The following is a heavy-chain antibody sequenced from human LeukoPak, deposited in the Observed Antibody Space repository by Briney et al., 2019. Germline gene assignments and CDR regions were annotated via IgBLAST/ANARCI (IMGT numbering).Heavy chain of an antibody. D-gene: IGHD3-22*01. CDR2: ISGSGGST. Sequence: PGGSLRLSCAASGFTFSSYAMSWVRQAPGKGLEWVSAISGSGGSTYYADSVKGRFTISRDNSKNTLYLQMNSLRAEDTAVYYCAKGIYYYDSSGYSTFDYWGQGTLVTVSS. CDR3: AKGIYYYDSSGYSTFDY. CDR1: GFTFSSYA. J-gene: IGHJ4*02. V-gene: IGHV3-23*01.